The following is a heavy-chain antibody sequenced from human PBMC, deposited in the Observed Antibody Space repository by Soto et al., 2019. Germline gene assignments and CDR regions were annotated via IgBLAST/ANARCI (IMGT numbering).Heavy chain of an antibody. CDR2: FDPEDGET. V-gene: IGHV1-24*01. D-gene: IGHD6-13*01. CDR1: VYTLTELS. J-gene: IGHJ4*02. CDR3: ATDITYSSSPSGKY. Sequence: GASVKVSCKVAVYTLTELSMHWVLQALGKGLEWMGGFDPEDGETIYAQKFQGRVTMTEDTSTDTAYMELSSLRSEDTAVYYCATDITYSSSPSGKYWGQGTLVPVSS.